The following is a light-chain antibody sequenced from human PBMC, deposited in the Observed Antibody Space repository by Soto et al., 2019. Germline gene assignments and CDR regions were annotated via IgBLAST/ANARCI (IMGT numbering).Light chain of an antibody. CDR3: QQRSDWLST. Sequence: EIVLTQSPATLSLSPGERATLSCRASRSVSRYLAWYQQKPGQAPRLLIYDASNRATGIPARFSGSGSGTDFTLTISSLEPEDFAVYYCQQRSDWLSTFGGGTKVQIK. CDR2: DAS. CDR1: RSVSRY. V-gene: IGKV3-11*01. J-gene: IGKJ4*01.